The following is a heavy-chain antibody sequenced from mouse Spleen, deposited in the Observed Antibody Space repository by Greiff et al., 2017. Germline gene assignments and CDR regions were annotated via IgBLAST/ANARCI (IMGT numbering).Heavy chain of an antibody. CDR2: IDPSDSYT. D-gene: IGHD2-14*01. CDR3: ARYYRYDGYYFDY. Sequence: QVQLQQPGAELVMPGASVKLSCKASGYTFTSYWMHWVKQRPGQGLEWIGEIDPSDSYTNYNQKFKGKATLTVDKSSSTAYMQLSSLTSEDSAVYYCARYYRYDGYYFDYWGQGTTLTVSS. J-gene: IGHJ2*01. V-gene: IGHV1-69*01. CDR1: GYTFTSYW.